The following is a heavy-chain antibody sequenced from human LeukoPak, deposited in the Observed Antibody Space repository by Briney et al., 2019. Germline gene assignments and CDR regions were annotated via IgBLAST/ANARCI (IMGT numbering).Heavy chain of an antibody. CDR3: ATDGAGFDT. Sequence: PGGSLRLSCAASGFTFGSSAMSWVRQAPGKGPEWVSTFSRSGPDTYYADSVKGRFTIFRDNSKNTLYLQMNSLRAEDTAVYYCATDGAGFDTWGQGVLVTVSS. J-gene: IGHJ5*02. V-gene: IGHV3-23*01. CDR2: FSRSGPDT. CDR1: GFTFGSSA.